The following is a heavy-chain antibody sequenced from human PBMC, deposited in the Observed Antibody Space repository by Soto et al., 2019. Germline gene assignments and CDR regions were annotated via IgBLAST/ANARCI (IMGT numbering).Heavy chain of an antibody. Sequence: GGSLRLSCAASGFTFSRYALNWVRQAPDKGLEWVAIISYDGNKKYYTDSVEGRFTISRDNSKNTLYLQMNSLRAEDTAVYYCARDFYYDSSSYGYYFDHWGQGTLVTVSS. CDR2: ISYDGNKK. J-gene: IGHJ4*02. CDR3: ARDFYYDSSSYGYYFDH. D-gene: IGHD3-22*01. V-gene: IGHV3-30-3*01. CDR1: GFTFSRYA.